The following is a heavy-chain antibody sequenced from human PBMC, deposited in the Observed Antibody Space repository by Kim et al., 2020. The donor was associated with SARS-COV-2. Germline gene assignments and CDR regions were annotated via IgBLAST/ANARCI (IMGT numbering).Heavy chain of an antibody. J-gene: IGHJ4*02. CDR3: ARDPPSYDDY. V-gene: IGHV3-11*04. D-gene: IGHD5-18*01. CDR2: TI. Sequence: TIYYADSVKGRFTISRDNAKNSLYLQMNSLRAEDTAVYYCARDPPSYDDYWGQGTLVTVSS.